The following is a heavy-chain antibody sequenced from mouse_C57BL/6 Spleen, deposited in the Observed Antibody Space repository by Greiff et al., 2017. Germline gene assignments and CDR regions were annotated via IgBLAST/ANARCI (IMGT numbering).Heavy chain of an antibody. CDR1: GYTFTDSY. J-gene: IGHJ2*01. CDR2: IYPGSGNT. D-gene: IGHD1-1*01. CDR3: ARSDYGSSYFDY. Sequence: QVQLQQSGAELVRPGASVKLSCKASGYTFTDSYINWVKQRPGQGLEWIARIYPGSGNTYYNEKFKGKATLTAEKSSSTAYMQLSSLTSEDSAVXFCARSDYGSSYFDYWGQGTTLTVSA. V-gene: IGHV1-76*01.